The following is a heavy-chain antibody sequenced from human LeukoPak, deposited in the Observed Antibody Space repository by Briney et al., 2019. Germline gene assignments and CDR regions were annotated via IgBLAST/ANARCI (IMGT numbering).Heavy chain of an antibody. CDR3: ARRHDYIHD. CDR1: GDSISSSRYY. CDR2: IYYSGST. Sequence: SETLSLTCTVSGDSISSSRYYWGWIRQPPGKGLEWIGSIYYSGSTYYNPSLKSRLTISVDTSKNQFSLRLSSVTAADTAVYYCARRHDYIHDWGQGTLVTVSS. V-gene: IGHV4-39*01. J-gene: IGHJ4*02. D-gene: IGHD4-11*01.